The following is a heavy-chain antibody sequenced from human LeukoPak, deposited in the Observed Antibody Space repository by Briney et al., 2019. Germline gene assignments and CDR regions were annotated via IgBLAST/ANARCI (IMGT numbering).Heavy chain of an antibody. CDR1: GFTFSSYS. D-gene: IGHD4-23*01. Sequence: GGSLRLSCAASGFTFSSYSMNWVRQAPGKGLEWVSYISSSSSTIYYADSVKGRFTISRDNSKNTLYLQMNSLRAEDTAVYYCARYGGSIDYWGQGTLVTVSS. V-gene: IGHV3-48*01. CDR3: ARYGGSIDY. J-gene: IGHJ4*02. CDR2: ISSSSSTI.